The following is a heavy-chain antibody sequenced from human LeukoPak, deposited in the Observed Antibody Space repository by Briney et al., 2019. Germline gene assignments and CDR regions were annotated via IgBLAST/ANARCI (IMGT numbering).Heavy chain of an antibody. CDR1: GGTFSSYA. V-gene: IGHV1-69*01. D-gene: IGHD6-19*01. CDR2: IIPIFGTA. J-gene: IGHJ3*02. Sequence: GSSVKVSCEASGGTFSSYAISWVRQAPGQGLEWMGGIIPIFGTANYAQKFQGRVTITADESTSTAYMELSSLRSEDTAVYYCASTVAGELFAFDIWGQGTMVTVSS. CDR3: ASTVAGELFAFDI.